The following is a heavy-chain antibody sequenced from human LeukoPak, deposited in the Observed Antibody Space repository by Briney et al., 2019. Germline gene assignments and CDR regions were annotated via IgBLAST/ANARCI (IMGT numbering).Heavy chain of an antibody. J-gene: IGHJ4*02. Sequence: GGSLRLSCAASGVTFSSYAMGWVRRAPGKGLEWVAAVGASGGSTHHADSVKGRFTISRDNSKNTLYLQMNSLRAEDTAVYYCAKLYGSGTYYNLFDYWGQGTLVTVSS. D-gene: IGHD3-10*01. CDR1: GVTFSSYA. CDR3: AKLYGSGTYYNLFDY. CDR2: VGASGGST. V-gene: IGHV3-23*01.